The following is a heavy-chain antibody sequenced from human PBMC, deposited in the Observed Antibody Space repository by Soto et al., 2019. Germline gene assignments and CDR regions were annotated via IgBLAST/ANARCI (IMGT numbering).Heavy chain of an antibody. CDR2: INPSGGST. J-gene: IGHJ4*02. CDR3: ARDYCSGTTCYEFDY. V-gene: IGHV1-46*01. Sequence: ASVKVSFKASGYTYTSYYMHWVRQAPGQGLEWMGIINPSGGSTSYAQKFQGRVTMTRDTSTSTVYMELSSLRSEDTAVYYCARDYCSGTTCYEFDYWGQGTQVTVSS. CDR1: GYTYTSYY. D-gene: IGHD2-2*01.